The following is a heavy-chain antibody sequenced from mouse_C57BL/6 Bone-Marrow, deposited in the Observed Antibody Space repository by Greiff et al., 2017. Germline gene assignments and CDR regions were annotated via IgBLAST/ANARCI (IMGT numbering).Heavy chain of an antibody. V-gene: IGHV5-6*01. J-gene: IGHJ3*01. D-gene: IGHD2-5*01. CDR3: ERRAYYSNYWFAY. CDR2: ISSGGSYT. Sequence: EVQGVESGGDLVKPGGSLKLSCAASGFTFSSYGMSWVRQTPDKRLEWVATISSGGSYTYYPDSVKGRFTISRDNAKNTLYLQMSSLKSEDTDMYYSERRAYYSNYWFAYCGQGTLVTVSA. CDR1: GFTFSSYG.